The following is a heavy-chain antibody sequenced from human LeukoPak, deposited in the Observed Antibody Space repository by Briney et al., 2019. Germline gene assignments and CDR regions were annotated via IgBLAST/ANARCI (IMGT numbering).Heavy chain of an antibody. Sequence: GGSLRLSCVASGFSFNNYGFHWVRQAPGKGLEWVADIYYDGSTKYYGDSVKGRFTISRDNSENTLYLQMNGLRAEDTAVYYCARDSSGGGWRYFDYWGQGTLVTVSS. J-gene: IGHJ4*02. CDR2: IYYDGSTK. CDR1: GFSFNNYG. CDR3: ARDSSGGGWRYFDY. V-gene: IGHV3-33*01. D-gene: IGHD6-19*01.